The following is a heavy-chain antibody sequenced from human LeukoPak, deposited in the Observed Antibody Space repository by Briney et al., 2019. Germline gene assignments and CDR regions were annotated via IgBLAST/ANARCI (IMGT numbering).Heavy chain of an antibody. CDR1: GGSISSYY. CDR3: ARRGSDWYFDL. Sequence: PSETLTLTCTVSGGSISSYYWSWLRQPAGKGLEWIGRIYTSGSTAYNPSLKSRVTMSVDTSKNQFSLKLTSVTAADTAVYYCARRGSDWYFDLWGRGTLVTVSS. D-gene: IGHD2-15*01. J-gene: IGHJ2*01. CDR2: IYTSGST. V-gene: IGHV4-4*07.